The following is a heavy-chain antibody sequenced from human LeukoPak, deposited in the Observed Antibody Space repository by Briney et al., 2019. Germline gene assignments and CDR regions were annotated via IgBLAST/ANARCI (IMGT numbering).Heavy chain of an antibody. CDR1: GCTFTSYY. D-gene: IGHD1-14*01. J-gene: IGHJ4*02. Sequence: GASVKVSCKASGCTFTSYYIHWVRQAPGQGLEWMGIINPSGDITRYAQNFQGRVTLTSDTSTTTVYMELTSLKSEDTAVYYCATETEHWGQGTLVTVSS. CDR3: ATETEH. CDR2: INPSGDIT. V-gene: IGHV1-46*01.